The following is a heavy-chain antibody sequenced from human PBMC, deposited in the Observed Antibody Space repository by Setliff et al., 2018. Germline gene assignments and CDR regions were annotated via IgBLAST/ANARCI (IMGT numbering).Heavy chain of an antibody. D-gene: IGHD3-22*01. CDR2: IKSKSEGEAR. CDR3: STGPRDSRNYLNWIGH. Sequence: GGSLRLSCAVSGITFKNAWMTWVRQSPGKGLEWVGRIKSKSEGEARDYAAPVKGGFTISRDDSKQIVYLQMNSLKIEDTAVYYCSTGPRDSRNYLNWIGHWGQGALVTVSS. CDR1: GITFKNAW. V-gene: IGHV3-15*01. J-gene: IGHJ5*02.